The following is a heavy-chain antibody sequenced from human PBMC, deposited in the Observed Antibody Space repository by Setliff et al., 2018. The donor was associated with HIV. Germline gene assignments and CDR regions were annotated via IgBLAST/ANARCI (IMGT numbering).Heavy chain of an antibody. Sequence: ASVKVSCKASGYTFTGYFLNWVRQAPGQGLEWMGWINPNSGGTNYAQKFQGRVTMTRDMSISTAYMELSRLRFDDTAVYYCARGAYYYDSSGYPRDPFDIWGQGTMVTVSS. CDR1: GYTFTGYF. J-gene: IGHJ3*02. D-gene: IGHD3-22*01. CDR2: INPNSGGT. CDR3: ARGAYYYDSSGYPRDPFDI. V-gene: IGHV1-2*02.